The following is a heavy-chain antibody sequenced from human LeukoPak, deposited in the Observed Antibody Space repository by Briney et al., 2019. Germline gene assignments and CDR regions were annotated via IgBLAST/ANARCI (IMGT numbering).Heavy chain of an antibody. Sequence: GGSLRLSCAASGFTFSSYGMHWVRQAPGKGLEWVAVISYDGSNKYYADSVKGRFTISRDNSKNTLYLQMNSLRAEDTAVYYCASSVGGFFDYWGQGNLVTVSS. CDR1: GFTFSSYG. V-gene: IGHV3-30*03. CDR3: ASSVGGFFDY. J-gene: IGHJ4*02. D-gene: IGHD5/OR15-5a*01. CDR2: ISYDGSNK.